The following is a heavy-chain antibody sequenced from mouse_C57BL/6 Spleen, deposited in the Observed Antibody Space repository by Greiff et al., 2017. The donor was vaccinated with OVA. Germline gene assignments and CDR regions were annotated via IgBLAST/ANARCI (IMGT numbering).Heavy chain of an antibody. CDR2: INPNNGGT. V-gene: IGHV1-18*01. J-gene: IGHJ4*01. D-gene: IGHD1-1*01. CDR3: ARRRVTTVVAQYYYAMDY. CDR1: GYTFTDYN. Sequence: EVQLQQSGPELVKPGASVKIPCKASGYTFTDYNMDWVKQSHGKSLEWIGDINPNNGGTIYNQKFKGKATLTVDKSSSTAYMELRSLTSEDTAVYYCARRRVTTVVAQYYYAMDYWGQGTSVTVSS.